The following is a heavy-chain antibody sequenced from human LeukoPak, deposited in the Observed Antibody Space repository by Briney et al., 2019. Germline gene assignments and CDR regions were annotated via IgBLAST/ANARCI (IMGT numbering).Heavy chain of an antibody. Sequence: GGSLRLSCAASGFTFSSYSMNWVRQAPGKGLEWVSSISSSSSYIYYADSVKGRFTISRDNAKNSLYLQMNSLRAEDTAVYYCARGSWAVADVPFRYWGQGTLVTVSS. V-gene: IGHV3-21*01. CDR3: ARGSWAVADVPFRY. CDR2: ISSSSSYI. D-gene: IGHD6-19*01. CDR1: GFTFSSYS. J-gene: IGHJ4*02.